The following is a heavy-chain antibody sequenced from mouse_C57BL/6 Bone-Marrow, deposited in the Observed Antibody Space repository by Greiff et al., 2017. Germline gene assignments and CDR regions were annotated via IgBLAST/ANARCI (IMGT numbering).Heavy chain of an antibody. CDR2: IRSGSSTI. V-gene: IGHV5-17*01. CDR3: GRVSWYYCDY. D-gene: IGHD1-1*01. J-gene: IGHJ2*01. Sequence: EVNVVESGGGLVKPGGSLKLSCAASGFTFSDYGMHWVRQAPEKGLEWVAYIRSGSSTIYYADTVKGRFTISRDNAKNTLFLQMTMLKSEDTAMYYRGRVSWYYCDYWGQGTTLTVSS. CDR1: GFTFSDYG.